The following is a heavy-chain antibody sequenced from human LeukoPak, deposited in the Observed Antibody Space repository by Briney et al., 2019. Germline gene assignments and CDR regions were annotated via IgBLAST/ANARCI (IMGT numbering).Heavy chain of an antibody. Sequence: SETLSLTCTVSGGTISSYYWSWIRQPAGKGLEWIGRIYTSGSTNYNPSLKSRVTMSVDTSKNQFSLKLSSVTAADTAVYYCARGSWRFDNGDSGFDPWGQGTLVTVSS. J-gene: IGHJ5*02. CDR3: ARGSWRFDNGDSGFDP. CDR2: IYTSGST. D-gene: IGHD4-17*01. V-gene: IGHV4-4*07. CDR1: GGTISSYY.